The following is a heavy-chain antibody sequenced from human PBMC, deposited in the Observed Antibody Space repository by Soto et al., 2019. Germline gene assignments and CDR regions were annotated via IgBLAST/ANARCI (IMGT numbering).Heavy chain of an antibody. Sequence: SVKVSCKASGGTFSSYAISWVRQAPGQGLEWMGGIIPIFGTANYAQKFQGRVTITADESTSTAYMELSSLRSEDTAVYYCARDLAARPETRTLMDYWGQGTQVTVSS. V-gene: IGHV1-69*13. CDR1: GGTFSSYA. D-gene: IGHD6-6*01. J-gene: IGHJ4*02. CDR2: IIPIFGTA. CDR3: ARDLAARPETRTLMDY.